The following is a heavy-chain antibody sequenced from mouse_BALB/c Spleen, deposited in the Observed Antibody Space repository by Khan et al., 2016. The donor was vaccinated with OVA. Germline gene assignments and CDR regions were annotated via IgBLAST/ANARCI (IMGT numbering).Heavy chain of an antibody. D-gene: IGHD1-1*02. CDR3: ASGGYWYFDV. Sequence: QIQLVQSGPEVKKPGETVKISCKASGYSFTNYGMNWVRQAPGKGLKWMGWINTYTGEPTYADDFKGRFAFSLETSASTAYLQINNLKNEDTATDFCASGGYWYFDVWGAETTVTDSS. CDR2: INTYTGEP. CDR1: GYSFTNYG. V-gene: IGHV9-3-1*01. J-gene: IGHJ1*01.